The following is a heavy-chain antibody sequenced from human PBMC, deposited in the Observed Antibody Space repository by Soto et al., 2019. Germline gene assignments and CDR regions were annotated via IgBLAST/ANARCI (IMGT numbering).Heavy chain of an antibody. CDR2: ISAYNGNT. D-gene: IGHD3-9*01. J-gene: IGHJ4*02. Sequence: ASVKVSCKASGYTFTSYGISWVRQAPGQGLEWMGWISAYNGNTNYAQKLQGRVTMTTDTSTSTAYMELRSLRSDDTAVYYCARVAGPPDYDILTGYYDYWGQGTLVTVSS. CDR1: GYTFTSYG. CDR3: ARVAGPPDYDILTGYYDY. V-gene: IGHV1-18*01.